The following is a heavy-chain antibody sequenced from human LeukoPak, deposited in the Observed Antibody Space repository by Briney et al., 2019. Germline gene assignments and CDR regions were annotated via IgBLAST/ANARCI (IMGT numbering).Heavy chain of an antibody. V-gene: IGHV4-39*01. D-gene: IGHD1-26*01. Sequence: PSETLSLTCTVSGGSISSSSYYWGWIRQPPGKGLEWIGSIYYSGSTYYNPSLKSRVTISVDTSKNQFSLKLSSVTAADPAVYYCARLLLVGATRFDYWGQGTLVTVSS. CDR1: GGSISSSSYY. CDR2: IYYSGST. J-gene: IGHJ4*02. CDR3: ARLLLVGATRFDY.